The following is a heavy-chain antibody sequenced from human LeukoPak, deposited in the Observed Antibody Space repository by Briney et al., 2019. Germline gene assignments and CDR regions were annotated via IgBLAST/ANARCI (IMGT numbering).Heavy chain of an antibody. D-gene: IGHD4-23*01. V-gene: IGHV3-72*01. CDR2: TRNKANSYTT. CDR3: ARVGYGGNSRYYYGMDV. CDR1: GFTFSDHY. J-gene: IGHJ6*02. Sequence: GGSLRLSCSASGFTFSDHYMDWVRQAPGKGLEWVGRTRNKANSYTTEYAASVKGRFTISRDDSKNSLYLQMNSLKTEDTAVYYCARVGYGGNSRYYYGMDVWGQGTTVTVSS.